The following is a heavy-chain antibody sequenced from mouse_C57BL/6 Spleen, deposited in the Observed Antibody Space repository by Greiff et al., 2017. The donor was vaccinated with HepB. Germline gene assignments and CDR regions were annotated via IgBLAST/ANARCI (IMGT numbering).Heavy chain of an antibody. CDR3: TRNYYGLYYFDY. J-gene: IGHJ2*01. CDR1: GYTFTDYE. V-gene: IGHV1-15*01. CDR2: IDPETGGT. D-gene: IGHD1-1*01. Sequence: QVQLKESGAELVRPGASVTLSCKASGYTFTDYEMHWVKQTPVHGLEWIGAIDPETGGTAYNQKFKGKAILTADKSSSTAYMELRSLTSEDSAVYYCTRNYYGLYYFDYWGQGTTLTVSS.